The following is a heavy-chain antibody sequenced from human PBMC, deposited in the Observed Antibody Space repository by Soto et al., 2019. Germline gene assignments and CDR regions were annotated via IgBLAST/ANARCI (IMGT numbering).Heavy chain of an antibody. J-gene: IGHJ4*02. D-gene: IGHD3-10*01. CDR3: AGVASGSTWDYFDY. Sequence: QVHLVQSGAEVRKPGSSVRVSCKASGDTFTKYAISWLRQAPGQGLEWMGGIVPVFGRVTYAQRFQDRVSIIADKSRATSYLELTSLTADDTAVYYCAGVASGSTWDYFDYWGQGTLVTVSS. V-gene: IGHV1-69*06. CDR1: GDTFTKYA. CDR2: IVPVFGRV.